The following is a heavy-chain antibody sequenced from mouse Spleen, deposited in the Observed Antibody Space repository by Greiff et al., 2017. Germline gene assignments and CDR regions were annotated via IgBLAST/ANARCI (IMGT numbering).Heavy chain of an antibody. J-gene: IGHJ1*03. V-gene: IGHV5-4*01. D-gene: IGHD1-1*01. CDR1: GFTFSSYA. CDR3: ARDSYYGSSYRWYFDV. CDR2: ISDGGSYT. Sequence: EVQGVESGGGLVKPGGSLKLSCAASGFTFSSYAMSWVRQTPEKRLEWVATISDGGSYTYYPDNVKGRFTISRDNAKNNLYLQMSHLKSEDTAMYYCARDSYYGSSYRWYFDVWGTGTTVTVSS.